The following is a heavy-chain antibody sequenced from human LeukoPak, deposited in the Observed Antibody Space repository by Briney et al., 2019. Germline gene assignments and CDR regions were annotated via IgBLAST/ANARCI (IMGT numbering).Heavy chain of an antibody. D-gene: IGHD2-2*01. V-gene: IGHV3-48*01. CDR3: AREYCSSTSCLYDY. CDR2: ISSSRSTI. CDR1: GFTFSSYS. Sequence: GGSLRLSCAASGFTFSSYSMNWVRQAPGNGLEWVSYISSSRSTIYYADSVKGRFTISRDNAKNSLYLQMNSLRAEDTAVYYCAREYCSSTSCLYDYWGQGTLVTVSS. J-gene: IGHJ4*02.